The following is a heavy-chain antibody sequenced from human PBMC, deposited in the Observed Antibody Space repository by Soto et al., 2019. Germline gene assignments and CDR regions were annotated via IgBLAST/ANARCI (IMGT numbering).Heavy chain of an antibody. V-gene: IGHV1-69*06. J-gene: IGHJ4*02. CDR2: IIPIFGTA. D-gene: IGHD6-19*01. CDR3: ARDRGPGIAVAGTEVGYFDY. Sequence: QVQLVQSGAEVKKPGSSVKVSCKASGGTFSSYAISWVRQAPGQGLEWMGGIIPIFGTANYAQKFQGRVTSTEDKSTSTAYMELSSLRSEDTAVYYCARDRGPGIAVAGTEVGYFDYWGQGTLVTVSS. CDR1: GGTFSSYA.